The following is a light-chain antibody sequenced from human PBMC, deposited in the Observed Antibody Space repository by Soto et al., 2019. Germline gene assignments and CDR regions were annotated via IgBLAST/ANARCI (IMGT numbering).Light chain of an antibody. CDR3: QKYDSAPRT. J-gene: IGKJ1*01. CDR1: QVIFNY. CDR2: DAS. Sequence: DIELTQSPSSLSASLGDKITITCRASQVIFNYLAWFQQKPGKAPKLLIYDASTLKVGVPPRFSGSRSGTDFTLTISSLQPEDVATYYCQKYDSAPRTFGQGTKV. V-gene: IGKV1-27*01.